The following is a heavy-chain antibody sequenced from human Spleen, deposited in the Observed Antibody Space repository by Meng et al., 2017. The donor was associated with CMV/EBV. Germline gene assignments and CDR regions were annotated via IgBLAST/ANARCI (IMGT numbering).Heavy chain of an antibody. CDR2: IWFDGSKK. V-gene: IGHV3-33*06. Sequence: GTGYTLRSSGMQWDSKAKGKGIEWVEVIWFDGSKKKNGDKVKGRFTISRENSKNTLDLQMNSLRAEDTAVYYCAKDPYASGNYFDQWGQGTLVTVSS. CDR1: GYTLRSSG. J-gene: IGHJ4*02. CDR3: AKDPYASGNYFDQ. D-gene: IGHD3-10*01.